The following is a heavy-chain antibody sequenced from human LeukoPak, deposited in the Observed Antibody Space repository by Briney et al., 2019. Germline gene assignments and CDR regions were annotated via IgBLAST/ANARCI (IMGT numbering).Heavy chain of an antibody. D-gene: IGHD1-1*01. V-gene: IGHV1-18*01. CDR1: GYTFTSYG. Sequence: ASVKVSCKASGYTFTSYGISWVRQAPGQGLEWMGWISAYNGNTNYAQKLQGRVTMTTDTSTSTAYMELRSLRSDDTAVYYCARVHAVRYNWNPGLFDYWGQGTLVTVSS. CDR3: ARVHAVRYNWNPGLFDY. J-gene: IGHJ4*02. CDR2: ISAYNGNT.